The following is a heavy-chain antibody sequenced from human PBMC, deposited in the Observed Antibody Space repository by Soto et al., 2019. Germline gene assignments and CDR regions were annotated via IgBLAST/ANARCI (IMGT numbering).Heavy chain of an antibody. J-gene: IGHJ4*02. V-gene: IGHV3-33*01. CDR3: ARDQALLLWFGESSKGLDY. D-gene: IGHD3-10*01. Sequence: GGSLRLSCAASGFTFSSYGMHWVRQAPGKGLEWVVVICYDGSNKYYAVSVKGRFTISSDNSKNTLYLQMNSLRAEDTAVYYCARDQALLLWFGESSKGLDYWGQGTLVTVSS. CDR1: GFTFSSYG. CDR2: ICYDGSNK.